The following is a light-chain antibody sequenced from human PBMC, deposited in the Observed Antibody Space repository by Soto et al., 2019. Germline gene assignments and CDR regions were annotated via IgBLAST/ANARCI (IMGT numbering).Light chain of an antibody. J-gene: IGKJ1*01. CDR2: GAS. Sequence: VLTQSPGTLSLSPGERATLSCRASQSLSSTYLAWYQHKPGQAPRLLIYGASSRATGIPDRFSGSGSGTDFTLTISRLEPEDFAVYYCHQYGSSPTFGQGTKVDIK. V-gene: IGKV3-20*01. CDR1: QSLSSTY. CDR3: HQYGSSPT.